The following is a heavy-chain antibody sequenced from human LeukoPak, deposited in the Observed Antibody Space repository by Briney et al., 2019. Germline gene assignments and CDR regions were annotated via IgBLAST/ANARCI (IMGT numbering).Heavy chain of an antibody. CDR2: ISWNSDSK. V-gene: IGHV3-9*01. Sequence: GGSLRLSCAASGFIFDDYSMHWVRQAPEKGLEWVSGISWNSDSKDYADSVKGRFTISRDNAKNSLFLQVNSLRTEGTALYYRARSVELVRGYFDFWGQGTLVTVSS. CDR3: ARSVELVRGYFDF. CDR1: GFIFDDYS. D-gene: IGHD1-1*01. J-gene: IGHJ4*02.